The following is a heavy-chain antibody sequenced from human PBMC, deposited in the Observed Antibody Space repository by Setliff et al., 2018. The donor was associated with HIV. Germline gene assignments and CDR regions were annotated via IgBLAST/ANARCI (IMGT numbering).Heavy chain of an antibody. J-gene: IGHJ3*02. D-gene: IGHD3-16*01. CDR1: GCSISTGYN. V-gene: IGHV4-38-2*02. CDR3: VRGGSWGII. CDR2: MHHSGGT. Sequence: SETLSLTCTVSGCSISTGYNWGCIRQPPGKGLEWIGSMHHSGGTYYNPSLKTRVTISLDTSKNQFSLNLSSVTAADTAVYYCVRGGSWGIIWGQG.